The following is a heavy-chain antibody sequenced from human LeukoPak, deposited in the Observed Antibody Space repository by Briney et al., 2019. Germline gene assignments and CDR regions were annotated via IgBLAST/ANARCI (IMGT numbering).Heavy chain of an antibody. CDR2: VNPNSGGT. CDR3: ARERKWDIVVVPAAMSDYYGMDV. V-gene: IGHV1-2*02. J-gene: IGHJ6*02. CDR1: GYTFTGYY. Sequence: ASVKVSCKASGYTFTGYYMHWVRQAPGQGLEWMGWVNPNSGGTNYAQKFQGRVTMTRDTSISTAYMELSRLRSDDTAVYYCARERKWDIVVVPAAMSDYYGMDVWGQGTTVTVSS. D-gene: IGHD2-2*01.